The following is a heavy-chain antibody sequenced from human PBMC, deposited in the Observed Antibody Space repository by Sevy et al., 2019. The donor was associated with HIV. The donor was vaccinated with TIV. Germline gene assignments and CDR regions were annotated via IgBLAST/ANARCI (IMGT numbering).Heavy chain of an antibody. V-gene: IGHV3-23*01. J-gene: IGHJ3*02. CDR2: VNGAGISA. CDR1: RFNFDNYA. CDR3: ARGALWSAENGAFEI. D-gene: IGHD1-26*01. Sequence: GGSLRLSCAASRFNFDNYAIHWVRQAPGKGLEWVSGVNGAGISANYADSVRGRFTVSRDNSKDIVYLQMNSLRAGDTATYFCARGALWSAENGAFEIWGQGTLVTVSS.